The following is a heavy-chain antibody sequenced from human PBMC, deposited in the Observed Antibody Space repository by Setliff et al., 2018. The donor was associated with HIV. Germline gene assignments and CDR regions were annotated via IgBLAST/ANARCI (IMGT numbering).Heavy chain of an antibody. CDR3: ARVPPEYSSSSQAFDI. D-gene: IGHD6-6*01. Sequence: SETLSLTCTVSGSSISGHFWTWIRQPPGKGLEWIGYIYTTGSTNYNPSLTSRVTISVDTSKNKFSLKMRSVTAADTAVYYCARVPPEYSSSSQAFDIWGQGTKGTV. V-gene: IGHV4-59*11. CDR2: IYTTGST. CDR1: GSSISGHF. J-gene: IGHJ3*02.